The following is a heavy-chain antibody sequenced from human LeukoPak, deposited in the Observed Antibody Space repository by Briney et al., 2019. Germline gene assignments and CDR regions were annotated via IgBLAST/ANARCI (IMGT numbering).Heavy chain of an antibody. Sequence: GRSLRLSCAASGFTFSSYAMSWVRQAPGKWLEWVSAISGSGGSTYYAASVKGRFTISRDNSKNTLYLQMNSLRAEDTAVYYCAKRQDYGGNSGFDYWGQGTLVTVSS. CDR3: AKRQDYGGNSGFDY. J-gene: IGHJ4*02. D-gene: IGHD4-23*01. V-gene: IGHV3-23*01. CDR2: ISGSGGST. CDR1: GFTFSSYA.